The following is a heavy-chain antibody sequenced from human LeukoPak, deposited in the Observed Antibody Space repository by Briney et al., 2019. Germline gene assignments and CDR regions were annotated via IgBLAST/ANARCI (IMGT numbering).Heavy chain of an antibody. D-gene: IGHD3-10*01. V-gene: IGHV3-23*01. J-gene: IGHJ4*02. CDR2: ISGSGGST. CDR3: AKATATNYYGSGSYYY. Sequence: GGSLRLSCAASGFTFSSYATSWVRQAPGKGLEWVSAISGSGGSTYYADSVKGRFTISRDNSKNTLYLQMNSLRAEDTAVYYCAKATATNYYGSGSYYYWGQGTLVTVSS. CDR1: GFTFSSYA.